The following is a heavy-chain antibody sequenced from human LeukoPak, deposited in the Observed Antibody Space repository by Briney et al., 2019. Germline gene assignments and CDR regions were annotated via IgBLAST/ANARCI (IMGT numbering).Heavy chain of an antibody. CDR2: INANSGGI. Sequence: ASVKVSCKASGYIFTAYYMHWVRQAPGQGLEWMGWINANSGGINYAQKFQGRVTMTRDTSITTAYMEVSGLRSDDTAVYFCARGEIDGPDFDQWGQGTLVTVSS. CDR3: ARGEIDGPDFDQ. J-gene: IGHJ4*02. D-gene: IGHD5-24*01. V-gene: IGHV1-2*02. CDR1: GYIFTAYY.